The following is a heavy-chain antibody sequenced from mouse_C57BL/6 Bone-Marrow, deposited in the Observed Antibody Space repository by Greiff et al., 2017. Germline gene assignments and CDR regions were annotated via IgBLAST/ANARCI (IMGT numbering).Heavy chain of an antibody. V-gene: IGHV5-4*01. CDR1: GFTFSSYA. D-gene: IGHD4-1*01. CDR3: ARERNWDLFAD. Sequence: EVKLVESGGGLVKPGGSLKLSCAASGFTFSSYAMSWVRQTPEKRLEWVATISDGGSYTYYPDNVKGRFTISRDNAKNNLYLQMSHLKSEDTAMYYCARERNWDLFADWGQGTLVTVSA. J-gene: IGHJ3*01. CDR2: ISDGGSYT.